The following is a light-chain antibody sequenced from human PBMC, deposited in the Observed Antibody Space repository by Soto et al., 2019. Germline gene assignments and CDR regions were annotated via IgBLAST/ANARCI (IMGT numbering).Light chain of an antibody. V-gene: IGKV1-5*01. J-gene: IGKJ2*01. CDR1: QTTGTW. Sequence: DIQMTQSPSTLSASVGDRVTITCRASQTTGTWLAWYQQKPGKAPKLLIYDASILESGVPSRFSGSGSGTEFTLTISSLQPDDFASYYCQQYNSDYTFGQGTKVDIK. CDR3: QQYNSDYT. CDR2: DAS.